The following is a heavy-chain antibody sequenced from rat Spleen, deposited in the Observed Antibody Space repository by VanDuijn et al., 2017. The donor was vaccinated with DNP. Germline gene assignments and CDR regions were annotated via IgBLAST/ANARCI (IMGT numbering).Heavy chain of an antibody. V-gene: IGHV5S13*01. Sequence: EVQLVESGGGLVQPGRSLKLSCAASGFTFSHSDMAWVRQAPTKGLEWVASISTSGGVTYYRDSVKGRFTISRDNAKNTLSLQMNSLRSEDTATYYCTTRNSGYGGYFDYWGQGVMVTVSS. J-gene: IGHJ2*01. CDR3: TTRNSGYGGYFDY. CDR1: GFTFSHSD. CDR2: ISTSGGVT. D-gene: IGHD4-3*01.